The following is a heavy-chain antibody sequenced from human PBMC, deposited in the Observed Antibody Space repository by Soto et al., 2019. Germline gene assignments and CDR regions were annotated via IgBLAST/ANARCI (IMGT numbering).Heavy chain of an antibody. V-gene: IGHV3-30-3*01. CDR1: GFTFSSYA. J-gene: IGHJ4*02. Sequence: GGSLRLSCAASGFTFSSYAMHWVRQAPGKGLEWVAVISYDGSNKYYADSVKGRFTISRDNSKNTLYLQMNSLRAEDTAVYYCARDRAATGTTSPSADWGQGTLVTVSS. D-gene: IGHD1-1*01. CDR2: ISYDGSNK. CDR3: ARDRAATGTTSPSAD.